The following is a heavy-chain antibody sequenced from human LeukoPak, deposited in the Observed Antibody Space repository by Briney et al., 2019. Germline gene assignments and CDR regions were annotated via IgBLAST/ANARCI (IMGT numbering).Heavy chain of an antibody. V-gene: IGHV3-23*01. Sequence: GGSLRLSCATSGFTFTTYGMNWVRQAPGKGLEWVSGIGGSGTRTYYADSVKGRFTISRDNSKNTLYLQMNSLRDEDTAVYYCAKDSHWILFDDWGQGTLVTVSS. CDR3: AKDSHWILFDD. CDR1: GFTFTTYG. CDR2: IGGSGTRT. J-gene: IGHJ4*02. D-gene: IGHD2-2*03.